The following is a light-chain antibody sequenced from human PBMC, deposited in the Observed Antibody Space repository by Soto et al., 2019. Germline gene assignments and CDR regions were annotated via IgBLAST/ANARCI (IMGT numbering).Light chain of an antibody. CDR1: QSVSSNY. J-gene: IGKJ2*01. CDR2: GAS. V-gene: IGKV3-20*01. CDR3: QQYGRSPPFT. Sequence: IVLTHSPGTLSLSPGERATLSCRASQSVSSNYIAWYQQKLGLAPRLLIYGASSRATGIPDRFSGSGSGTDFTLTISRLEPEDFAVYFCQQYGRSPPFTFGQGTKVEIK.